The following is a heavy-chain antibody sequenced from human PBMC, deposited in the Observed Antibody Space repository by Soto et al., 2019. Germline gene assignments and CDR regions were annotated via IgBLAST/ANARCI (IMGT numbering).Heavy chain of an antibody. Sequence: PSETLSLTCTVSGGSISSYYWSWIRQPPGKGLEWIGYIYYSGSTNYNPSLKSRVTISVDTSKNQFSLKLSSVTAADTAVYYCASSNVLRFLEWLPLDYWGQGTLVTSPQ. CDR3: ASSNVLRFLEWLPLDY. V-gene: IGHV4-59*01. J-gene: IGHJ4*02. D-gene: IGHD3-3*01. CDR2: IYYSGST. CDR1: GGSISSYY.